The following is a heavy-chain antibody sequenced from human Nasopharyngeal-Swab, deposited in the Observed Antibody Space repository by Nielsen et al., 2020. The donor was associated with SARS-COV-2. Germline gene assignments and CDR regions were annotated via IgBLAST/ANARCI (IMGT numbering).Heavy chain of an antibody. Sequence: GESLKISCAASGFTFSSYAMSWVRQAPGKGLEWVSALSGSGGSTYYADSVTGRFTISRDNSKNTLYLQMNSLRAEDTAVYYCAKENASPSPQWLVPGYYYYGMDVWGQGTTVTVSS. CDR2: LSGSGGST. V-gene: IGHV3-23*01. CDR1: GFTFSSYA. D-gene: IGHD6-19*01. J-gene: IGHJ6*02. CDR3: AKENASPSPQWLVPGYYYYGMDV.